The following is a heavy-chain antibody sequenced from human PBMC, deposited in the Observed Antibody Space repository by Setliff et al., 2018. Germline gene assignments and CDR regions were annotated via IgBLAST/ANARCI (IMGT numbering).Heavy chain of an antibody. J-gene: IGHJ6*03. CDR3: VRTDYSDGRYSMDV. CDR2: IYDSGSS. V-gene: IGHV4-39*07. CDR1: GGSVSNSGFF. D-gene: IGHD6-19*01. Sequence: SETLSLTCTVSGGSVSNSGFFWGWLRQAPGKGLEWIGNIYDSGSSNYNASLKSRLIITRDTSKNQISLKLNSVTAADTAVYYCVRTDYSDGRYSMDVWGKGTTVTVSS.